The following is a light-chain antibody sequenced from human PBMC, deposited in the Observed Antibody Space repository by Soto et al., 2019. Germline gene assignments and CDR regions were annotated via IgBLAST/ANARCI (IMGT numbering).Light chain of an antibody. V-gene: IGKV3-20*01. CDR3: QQYGSSPPYT. CDR2: GAS. Sequence: EIVVTQSPGTLSLSPGERATLSCRASQSVSSSYLAWYQQKPGQAPRLLIYGASSRATGIPDRFSGSGSGTDFTLTLSRLEPEDFAVYYCQQYGSSPPYTFGQGTQLEIK. J-gene: IGKJ2*01. CDR1: QSVSSSY.